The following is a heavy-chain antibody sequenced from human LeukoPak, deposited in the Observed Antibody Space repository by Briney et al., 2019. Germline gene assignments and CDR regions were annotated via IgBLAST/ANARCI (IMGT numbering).Heavy chain of an antibody. CDR3: ARDYSEERENYYYYGMDV. V-gene: IGHV3-30-3*01. D-gene: IGHD6-13*01. Sequence: GGSLRLSCAASGFTFSSYAMHWVRQAPGKGLEWVAVISYDGSNKYYADSVKGRFTISRDNSKNTLYLQMNSLRAEDTAVYYCARDYSEERENYYYYGMDVWGQGTTVTVSS. CDR2: ISYDGSNK. J-gene: IGHJ6*02. CDR1: GFTFSSYA.